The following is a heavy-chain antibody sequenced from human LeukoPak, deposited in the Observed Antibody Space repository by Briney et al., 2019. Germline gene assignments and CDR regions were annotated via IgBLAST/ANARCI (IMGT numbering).Heavy chain of an antibody. CDR2: ISDYYGDT. D-gene: IGHD3-10*01. Sequence: ASVKVSCKASGYTFTNYGISWVRQAPGQGLEWMGWISDYYGDTHYAQKFQGRVTMTTDTSTSTAYMELRSLRSDDTALYYCTRDKGLWFGEHFFDYWGQGTLVTVSS. J-gene: IGHJ4*02. CDR3: TRDKGLWFGEHFFDY. V-gene: IGHV1-18*01. CDR1: GYTFTNYG.